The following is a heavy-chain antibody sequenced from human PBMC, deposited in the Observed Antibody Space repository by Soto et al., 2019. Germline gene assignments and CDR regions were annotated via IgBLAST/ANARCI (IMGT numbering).Heavy chain of an antibody. J-gene: IGHJ5*02. CDR2: IWYDGSNK. V-gene: IGHV3-33*01. CDR3: ARDSSSWLRRLDP. Sequence: GGSLRLSCAASGFTFSSYGMHWVRQAPGKGLEWVAVIWYDGSNKYYADSVKGRFTISRDNSKNTLYLQMNSLRAEDTAVYYCARDSSSWLRRLDPWGQGTLVTVSS. CDR1: GFTFSSYG. D-gene: IGHD6-13*01.